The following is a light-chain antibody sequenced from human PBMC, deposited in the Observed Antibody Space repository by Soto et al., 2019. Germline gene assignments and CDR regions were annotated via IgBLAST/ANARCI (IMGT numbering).Light chain of an antibody. V-gene: IGKV3-15*01. CDR3: QQYNNWPLYT. CDR1: QSVSSN. J-gene: IGKJ2*01. CDR2: GAS. Sequence: EIVMTQSPDTLSVSPGERATLSCRASQSVSSNLAWYQQKPGQVPRLLIYGASTRATGIPARFSGSGSGTEFTLTISSLQSEDFAVYYCQQYNNWPLYTFGQGTKLEIK.